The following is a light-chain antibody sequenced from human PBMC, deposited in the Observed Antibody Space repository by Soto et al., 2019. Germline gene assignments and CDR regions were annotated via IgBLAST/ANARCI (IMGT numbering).Light chain of an antibody. CDR2: GAS. J-gene: IGKJ2*01. CDR3: QQYNNLPPYT. Sequence: EIVLTQSPATLSVSPGNRATLSCRASQSVNSDLAWYQQKPGQAPRLLIYGASNRATGTPTRFSGSGSGTEVTLTISSLQSEDFAVYFCQQYNNLPPYTFGQGTKLEIK. V-gene: IGKV3-15*01. CDR1: QSVNSD.